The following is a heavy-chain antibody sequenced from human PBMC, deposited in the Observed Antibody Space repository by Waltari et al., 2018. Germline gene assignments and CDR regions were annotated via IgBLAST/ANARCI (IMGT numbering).Heavy chain of an antibody. J-gene: IGHJ4*02. V-gene: IGHV3-9*01. CDR1: GFTFDDYA. Sequence: EVQLVESGGGLVQPGRSLRLSCAASGFTFDDYAMHWVRQAPGKGLEWVAGIKWNSGNIRYADSVKGRFIISRDNAKNSLYLQMNSLRDDDTAFYYCVKSAGGATIWLVFDDWGQGTLVTVSS. D-gene: IGHD3-16*01. CDR3: VKSAGGATIWLVFDD. CDR2: IKWNSGNI.